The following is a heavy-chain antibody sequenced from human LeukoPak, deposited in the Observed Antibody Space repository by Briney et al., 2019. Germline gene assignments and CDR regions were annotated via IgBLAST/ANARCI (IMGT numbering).Heavy chain of an antibody. Sequence: ASVKVSCKASGYTFTSYVISWVRQAPGQGLEWMGWISAYNGNTNYAQKLQGRVTMTTDTSTSTAYMELRSLRSDDTAVYYCARGPDPYCGGDCYVGDYWGQGTLVTVSS. CDR2: ISAYNGNT. CDR3: ARGPDPYCGGDCYVGDY. V-gene: IGHV1-18*01. CDR1: GYTFTSYV. J-gene: IGHJ4*02. D-gene: IGHD2-21*02.